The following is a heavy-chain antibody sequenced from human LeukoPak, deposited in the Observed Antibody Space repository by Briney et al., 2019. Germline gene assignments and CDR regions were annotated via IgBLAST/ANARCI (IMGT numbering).Heavy chain of an antibody. CDR3: ARASYYYDSSGYSQPFDY. CDR2: IYYSGST. Sequence: PSETLSLTCTVSGYSFSSGYYWSWIRQPPGKGLEWIWFIYYSGSTNYNPSLKSRVTISVDTSKNQFSLKLSSVTAADTAVYYCARASYYYDSSGYSQPFDYWGQGTLVTVSS. V-gene: IGHV4-61*01. D-gene: IGHD3-22*01. CDR1: GYSFSSGYY. J-gene: IGHJ4*02.